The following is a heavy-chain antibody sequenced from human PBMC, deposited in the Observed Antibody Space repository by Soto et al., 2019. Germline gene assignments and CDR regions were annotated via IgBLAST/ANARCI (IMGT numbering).Heavy chain of an antibody. D-gene: IGHD6-19*01. J-gene: IGHJ4*02. CDR3: ARVGYSSGWYEQSFDH. V-gene: IGHV3-33*01. CDR2: IWYDGSNK. Sequence: QVQLVESGGGVVQPGRSLRLSCAASGFTFSSYGMHWVRQAPGKGLEWVAVIWYDGSNKYYADSVKGRFTISRDNSKNTLYLQMNSLRAEDTAVYYCARVGYSSGWYEQSFDHWGQGTLITVSS. CDR1: GFTFSSYG.